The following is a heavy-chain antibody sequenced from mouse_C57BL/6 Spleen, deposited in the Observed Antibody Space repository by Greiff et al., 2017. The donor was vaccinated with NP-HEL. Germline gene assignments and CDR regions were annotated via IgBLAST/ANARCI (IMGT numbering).Heavy chain of an antibody. CDR3: AREGGYYAMDY. CDR1: GYTFTSYW. J-gene: IGHJ4*01. CDR2: IDPSDSET. V-gene: IGHV1-52*01. Sequence: QVHVKQPGAELVRPGSSVKLSCKASGYTFTSYWMHWVKQRPIQGLEWIGNIDPSDSETHYNQKFKDKATLTVDKSSSTAYMQLSSLTSEDSAVYYCAREGGYYAMDYWGQGTSVTVSS.